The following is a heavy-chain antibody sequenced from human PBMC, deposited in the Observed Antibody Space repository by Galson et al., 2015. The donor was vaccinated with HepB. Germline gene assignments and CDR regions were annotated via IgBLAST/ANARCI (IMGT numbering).Heavy chain of an antibody. V-gene: IGHV1-46*03. J-gene: IGHJ4*02. Sequence: SVKVSCKASGGTFSSYAISWVRQAPGQGLEWMGIINPSGGSTSYAQKFQGRVTMTRDTSTSTVYMELSSLRSEDTAVYYCARSGALRYFDWGQGTLVTVSS. D-gene: IGHD3-9*01. CDR2: INPSGGST. CDR1: GGTFSSYA. CDR3: ARSGALRYFD.